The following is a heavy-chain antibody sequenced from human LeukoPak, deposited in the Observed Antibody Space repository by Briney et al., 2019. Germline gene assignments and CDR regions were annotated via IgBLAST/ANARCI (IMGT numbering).Heavy chain of an antibody. J-gene: IGHJ4*02. CDR1: GXSISSYY. CDR2: IYYSGST. V-gene: IGHV4-59*08. CDR3: ARAAAGRYIDY. Sequence: KPSETLSLTFTVSGXSISSYYWSWIRQPPGKGLEWIGYIYYSGSTNYNPSLKSRVTISVDTSKNQFSLKLSSVTAADTAVYYCARAAAGRYIDYWGQGTLVTVSS. D-gene: IGHD6-13*01.